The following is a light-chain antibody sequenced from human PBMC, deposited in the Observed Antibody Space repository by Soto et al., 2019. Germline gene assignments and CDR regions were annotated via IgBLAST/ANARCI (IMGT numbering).Light chain of an antibody. CDR2: AAS. J-gene: IGKJ2*01. CDR1: QSVVSS. CDR3: QQYNYWPRT. V-gene: IGKV3-15*01. Sequence: EILMTQSPATLSVSPGESATLSCRASQSVVSSLAWYQQKPGQTPRLLIYAASTRATGIPARFSGSGSGTEFILTISSLQSEDFELYYCQQYNYWPRTFGQGTKVDIK.